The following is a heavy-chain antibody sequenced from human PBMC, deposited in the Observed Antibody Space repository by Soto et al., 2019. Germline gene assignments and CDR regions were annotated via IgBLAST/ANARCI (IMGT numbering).Heavy chain of an antibody. J-gene: IGHJ5*02. CDR1: GGSFSGYY. V-gene: IGHV4-34*01. Sequence: PSETLSLTCAVYGGSFSGYYWSWIRQPPGKGLEWIGEINHSGSTNYNPSLKSRVTISVDTSKNQFSLKLSSVTAADTAVYYCATRTLMTTVTTPSSNWFDPWGQGTLVTVSA. CDR2: INHSGST. D-gene: IGHD4-17*01. CDR3: ATRTLMTTVTTPSSNWFDP.